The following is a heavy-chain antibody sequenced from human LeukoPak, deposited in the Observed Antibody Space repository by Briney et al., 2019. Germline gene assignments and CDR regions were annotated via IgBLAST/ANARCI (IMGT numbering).Heavy chain of an antibody. J-gene: IGHJ6*03. CDR3: ARADIVVVPAAMAIYYYYYMDV. Sequence: ASVKVSCKASGYTFTGYYMHWVRQAPGQGLEWMGWINPNSGGTSYAQKFQGRVTMTRDTSISTAYMELSRLRSDDTAVYYCARADIVVVPAAMAIYYYYYMDVWGKGTTVTISS. CDR2: INPNSGGT. D-gene: IGHD2-2*01. V-gene: IGHV1-2*02. CDR1: GYTFTGYY.